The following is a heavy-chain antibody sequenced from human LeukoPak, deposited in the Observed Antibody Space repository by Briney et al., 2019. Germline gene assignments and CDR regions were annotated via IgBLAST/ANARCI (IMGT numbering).Heavy chain of an antibody. D-gene: IGHD1-26*01. J-gene: IGHJ4*02. CDR2: ISSSSSYI. V-gene: IGHV3-21*01. CDR1: GFTFSSYS. Sequence: GGSLRLSCAASGFTFSSYSMNWVRQAPGKGLEWVSSISSSSSYIYYADSVKGRFTISRDNAKNSLYLQMNSLRAEDTAVYYCARDGRTGIVGALRYWGQGTLVTVSS. CDR3: ARDGRTGIVGALRY.